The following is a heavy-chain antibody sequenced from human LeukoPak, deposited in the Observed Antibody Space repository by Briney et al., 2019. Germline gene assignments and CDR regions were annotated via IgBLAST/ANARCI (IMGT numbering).Heavy chain of an antibody. CDR2: SYSGGNT. V-gene: IGHV3-66*01. D-gene: IGHD6-13*01. Sequence: PGGSQRLPCGASGYSDSSNYINWASEASGRGLEWVSVSYSGGNTYYADSVKGRITISRDNSKNTLYLQMNSLRAEDTAVYYCATTPGSSWYEGLALWGQGTLVTVSS. CDR3: ATTPGSSWYEGLAL. J-gene: IGHJ4*02. CDR1: GYSDSSNY.